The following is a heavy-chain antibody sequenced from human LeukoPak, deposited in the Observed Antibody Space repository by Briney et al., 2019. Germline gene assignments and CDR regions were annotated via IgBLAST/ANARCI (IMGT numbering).Heavy chain of an antibody. CDR1: GFTFDDYG. Sequence: GGSLRLSCAASGFTFDDYGMSWVRQAPGKGLVWVARINSDGSSTSYADSVKGRFTISRDNAKNTLYLQMNSLRAEDTAVYYCAREEGLVLDYWGQGTLVTVSS. CDR2: INSDGSST. CDR3: AREEGLVLDY. D-gene: IGHD2-8*02. V-gene: IGHV3-74*01. J-gene: IGHJ4*02.